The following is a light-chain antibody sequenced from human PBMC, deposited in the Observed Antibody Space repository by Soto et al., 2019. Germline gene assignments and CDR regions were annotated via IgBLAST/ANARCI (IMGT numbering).Light chain of an antibody. J-gene: IGLJ1*01. CDR1: SSNIEASYD. V-gene: IGLV1-40*01. CDR2: SNN. Sequence: VLPQPASVSGALVQRVTISCTGSSSNIEASYDVHWYQQLPGTAPKLLIYSNNIRPSGVHDRFSGCKSRTSASLAITGLQAEDEADYYCQSYDSTLRSQVFGTGTKVTV. CDR3: QSYDSTLRSQV.